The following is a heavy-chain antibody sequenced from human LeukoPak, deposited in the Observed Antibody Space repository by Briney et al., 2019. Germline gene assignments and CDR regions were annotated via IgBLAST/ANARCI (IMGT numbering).Heavy chain of an antibody. D-gene: IGHD3-3*01. CDR3: ARVIPRYDQIYDFWSGSKYYFDY. CDR2: ISTYNGNT. Sequence: GASVKVSCKASGYTFNIYGISWVRQAPGQGLEWMAWISTYNGNTNYAQKLQGRVTMTTDTSTSTAYMELRSLRSDDTAVYYCARVIPRYDQIYDFWSGSKYYFDYWGQGTLVTVSS. V-gene: IGHV1-18*01. CDR1: GYTFNIYG. J-gene: IGHJ4*02.